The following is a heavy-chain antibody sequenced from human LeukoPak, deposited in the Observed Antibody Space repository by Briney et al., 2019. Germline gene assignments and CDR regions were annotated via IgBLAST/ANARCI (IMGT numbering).Heavy chain of an antibody. D-gene: IGHD1-26*01. CDR1: GGSISIYY. V-gene: IGHV4-59*01. CDR3: VRDRELTY. CDR2: IYNSGST. Sequence: SETLSLTRTVSGGSISIYYWSWIRQPPGKGLEWIGYIYNSGSTNYNPSLKSRVTISVDTSRNQFSLKLTSVTAADTAVYYCVRDRELTYWGLGSLVTVSS. J-gene: IGHJ4*02.